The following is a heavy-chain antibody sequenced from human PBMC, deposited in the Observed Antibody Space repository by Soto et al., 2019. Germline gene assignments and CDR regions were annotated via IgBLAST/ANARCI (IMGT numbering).Heavy chain of an antibody. J-gene: IGHJ4*02. CDR1: GFTFSSYS. CDR2: ISSSSSYI. CDR3: ARDGYDFWSGYLTDY. Sequence: EVLLVESGGGLVKPGGSLRLSCAASGFTFSSYSMNWVRQAPGKGLEWVSSISSSSSYIYYADSVKGRFTISRDNAKNSLYLQMNSLRAEDTAVYYCARDGYDFWSGYLTDYWGQGTLVTVSS. V-gene: IGHV3-21*01. D-gene: IGHD3-3*01.